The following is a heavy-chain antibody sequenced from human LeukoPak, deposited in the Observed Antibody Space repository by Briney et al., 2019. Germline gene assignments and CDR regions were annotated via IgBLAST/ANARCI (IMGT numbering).Heavy chain of an antibody. V-gene: IGHV3-21*01. CDR3: ARELNSATTPPGFDY. CDR1: GFTFSSYS. D-gene: IGHD4-17*01. Sequence: PGGSLRLSCAASGFTFSSYSMNWVRQAPGKGLEWVSSISSSSSYIYYADSVKGRFTISRDNAKNSLYLQMNSLRAEDTAVYYCARELNSATTPPGFDYWGQGTLVTVSS. J-gene: IGHJ4*02. CDR2: ISSSSSYI.